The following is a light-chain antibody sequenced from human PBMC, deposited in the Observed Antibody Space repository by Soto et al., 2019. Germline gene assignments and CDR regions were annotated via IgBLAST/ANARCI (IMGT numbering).Light chain of an antibody. CDR2: DAS. J-gene: IGKJ2*01. CDR1: QSISSW. V-gene: IGKV1-5*01. Sequence: DIQMTQSPSTLSASVGDRVTITCRASQSISSWLAWYQQKPGKAPKLLIYDASSLESGVPSRFSGSGSGTDFTLAISGLQPDDFATYYCQQYNIFLTFGQGTKVDI. CDR3: QQYNIFLT.